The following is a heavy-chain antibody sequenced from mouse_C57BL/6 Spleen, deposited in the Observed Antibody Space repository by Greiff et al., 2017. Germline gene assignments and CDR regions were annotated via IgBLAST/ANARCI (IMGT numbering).Heavy chain of an antibody. CDR2: IHPNSGST. D-gene: IGHD2-3*01. J-gene: IGHJ2*01. Sequence: QVQLHQPGAELVKPGASVKLSCKASGYTFTSYWMHWVKQRPGQGLEWIGMIHPNSGSTNYNEKFKSKATLTVDKSSSTAYMQLSSLTSEDSAVYYCARSGYYVDYFDYWGQGTTLTVSS. CDR1: GYTFTSYW. V-gene: IGHV1-64*01. CDR3: ARSGYYVDYFDY.